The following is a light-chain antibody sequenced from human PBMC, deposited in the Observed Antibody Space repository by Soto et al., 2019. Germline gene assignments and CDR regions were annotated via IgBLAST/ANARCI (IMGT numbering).Light chain of an antibody. CDR1: QGIGNA. CDR2: DAS. Sequence: IQMTLSPSSLSASVGDRVTIVCRASQGIGNALGWYQQKPGRAPKLLIYDASNLEAGVPSRFRGSASGTDSTFTISRLKPEDIATYYCQQYEHLPTFAQGTRLEIK. J-gene: IGKJ5*01. CDR3: QQYEHLPT. V-gene: IGKV1-33*01.